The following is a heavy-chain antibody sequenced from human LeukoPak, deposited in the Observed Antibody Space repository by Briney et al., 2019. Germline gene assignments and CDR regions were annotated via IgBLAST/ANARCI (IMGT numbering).Heavy chain of an antibody. J-gene: IGHJ3*02. D-gene: IGHD2-2*01. CDR2: ISDTGSST. CDR1: GFTFTSYA. Sequence: GGALRLSCAASGFTFTSYAMSWVRQAPGKGLEWVSGISDTGSSTYYADSVKGRFTISRDNSKNTVYLQMNSLRAEDTAVYFCAKDRRHIVVVPANNASDICGQGTMVTVSS. V-gene: IGHV3-23*01. CDR3: AKDRRHIVVVPANNASDI.